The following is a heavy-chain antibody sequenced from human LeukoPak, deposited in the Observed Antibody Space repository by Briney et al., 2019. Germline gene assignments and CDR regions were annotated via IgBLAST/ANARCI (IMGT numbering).Heavy chain of an antibody. Sequence: ASVKVSCKASGYTFNTDYFHWVRQAPGQGLERMGIIKSRGGSTTYAQKFQGRVTMTTDTSTSTVYMDLSSLTYEDTAVYYCARDRESSGFFSYYYGMDVWGQGTTVTVSS. CDR1: GYTFNTDY. V-gene: IGHV1-46*02. CDR3: ARDRESSGFFSYYYGMDV. D-gene: IGHD6-19*01. J-gene: IGHJ6*02. CDR2: IKSRGGST.